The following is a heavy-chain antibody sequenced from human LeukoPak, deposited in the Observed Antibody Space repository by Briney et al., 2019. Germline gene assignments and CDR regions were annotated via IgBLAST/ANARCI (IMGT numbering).Heavy chain of an antibody. D-gene: IGHD2-21*01. J-gene: IGHJ4*02. CDR3: ARAELAYCGGDCYSFGD. CDR2: IIPIFGTA. CDR1: GGTFSSYA. V-gene: IGHV1-69*13. Sequence: SVKVSCKASGGTFSSYAISWVRQAPGQGLEWMGGIIPIFGTANYTQKFQGRVTITADESTSTAYMELSSLRSEDTAVYYCARAELAYCGGDCYSFGDWGQGTLVTVSS.